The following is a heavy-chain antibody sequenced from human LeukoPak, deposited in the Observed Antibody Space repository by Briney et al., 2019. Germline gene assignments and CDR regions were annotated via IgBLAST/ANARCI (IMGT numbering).Heavy chain of an antibody. V-gene: IGHV3-7*04. CDR1: VFTINSYC. J-gene: IGHJ4*02. CDR3: DRDLLSGSYYGLDY. Sequence: GGSLRLSCAASVFTINSYCMSWVRQTPGKGLEWVANIEKDGGDKYYVDSVKGRFTISRANAKNSLFLQMSSLRAEDTAVYYCDRDLLSGSYYGLDYWGQGTLVTVSS. CDR2: IEKDGGDK. D-gene: IGHD1-26*01.